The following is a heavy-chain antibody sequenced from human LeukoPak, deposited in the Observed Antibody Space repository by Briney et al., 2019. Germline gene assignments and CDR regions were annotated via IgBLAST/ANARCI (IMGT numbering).Heavy chain of an antibody. Sequence: QSGGSLRLSCAASGFTFSSYWMSWVRQAPGKGLEWVSGINWNGGSTGYADSVKGRFTISRDNSKNTLYLQMNSLRAEDTAVYYCATDLAVAGTGLRYWGQETLVTVSS. CDR2: INWNGGST. CDR1: GFTFSSYW. J-gene: IGHJ4*02. CDR3: ATDLAVAGTGLRY. V-gene: IGHV3-20*04. D-gene: IGHD6-19*01.